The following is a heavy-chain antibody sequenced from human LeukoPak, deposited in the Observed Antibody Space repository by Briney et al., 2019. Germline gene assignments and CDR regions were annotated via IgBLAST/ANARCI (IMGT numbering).Heavy chain of an antibody. CDR3: ARGRGFTRYLTD. Sequence: SETLSLTCAVYGGSFSGYYWSWIRQPPGKGLGWIGEINHSGSTNYNPSLKSRVTISVDTSKNQFSLKLSSVTAADTAVYYCARGRGFTRYLTDWGQGTLVTVSS. D-gene: IGHD2-21*02. CDR1: GGSFSGYY. J-gene: IGHJ4*02. CDR2: INHSGST. V-gene: IGHV4-34*01.